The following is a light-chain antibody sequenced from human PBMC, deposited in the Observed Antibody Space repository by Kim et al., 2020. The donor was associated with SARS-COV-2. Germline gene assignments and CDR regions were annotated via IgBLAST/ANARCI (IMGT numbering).Light chain of an antibody. J-gene: IGKJ5*01. CDR3: QQANTFPIT. CDR1: QGINNW. Sequence: AAVGDRVTVTCRASQGINNWLAWYQQKPGKAPKLLIYAASNLQSGVSSRFSGSGSETDFTLTISSLRPEDSASYYCQQANTFPITFGQGTRLEIK. V-gene: IGKV1D-12*01. CDR2: AAS.